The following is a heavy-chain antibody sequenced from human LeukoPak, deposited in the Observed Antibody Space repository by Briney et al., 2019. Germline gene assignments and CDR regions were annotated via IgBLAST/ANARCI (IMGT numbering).Heavy chain of an antibody. CDR1: GGSFSGYY. J-gene: IGHJ4*02. CDR2: INHSGST. Sequence: SETLSLTCAVSGGSFSGYYWSWIRQPPGKGLEWIGEINHSGSTNYNPSLKSRVTISVDTSKNQFSLKLSSVTAADTAVYYCARGINYVVWGQGTLVTVSS. D-gene: IGHD3-10*02. CDR3: ARGINYVV. V-gene: IGHV4-34*01.